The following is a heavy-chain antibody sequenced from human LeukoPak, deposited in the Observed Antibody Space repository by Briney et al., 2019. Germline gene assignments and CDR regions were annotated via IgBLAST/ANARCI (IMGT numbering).Heavy chain of an antibody. CDR1: GGSISSYY. CDR3: ARARDSYYYDSSGYYPHYYFDY. CDR2: IYYSGST. D-gene: IGHD3-22*01. Sequence: SETLSLTCTVSGGSISSYYWSWIRQPPGKGLEWIGYIYYSGSTNYNPSLQSRVTISVDTSKNQFSLKLSSVTAADTAVYYCARARDSYYYDSSGYYPHYYFDYWGQGTLVTVSS. V-gene: IGHV4-59*01. J-gene: IGHJ4*02.